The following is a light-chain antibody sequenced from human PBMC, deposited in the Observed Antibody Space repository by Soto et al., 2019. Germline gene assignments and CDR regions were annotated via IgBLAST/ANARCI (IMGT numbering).Light chain of an antibody. V-gene: IGKV4-1*01. CDR3: QQYYNSPIT. J-gene: IGKJ5*01. CDR1: QTVLSSSNNKNY. CDR2: WAS. Sequence: DIVMTQHPDSLAVSLGERATTNSKSSQTVLSSSNNKNYLAWYQQKPGQPPKLLFSWASTRDSGVPDRFTGSGSGEDFTLTINSLQAEDVAVYYCQQYYNSPITFGQGTRLEI.